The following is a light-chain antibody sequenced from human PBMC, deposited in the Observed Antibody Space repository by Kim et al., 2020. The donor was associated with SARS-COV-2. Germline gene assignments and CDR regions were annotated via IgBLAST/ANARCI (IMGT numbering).Light chain of an antibody. CDR1: QSITTY. V-gene: IGKV1-39*01. CDR2: AAS. Sequence: DIQMTQYPSSLSASVGDRVTITCRASQSITTYLNWYHQKPGKAPKLLIYAASNLQSGVPSRFSGSGSGTDFTLTISSLQPEDSATYYCQQSYSTPYTFGQGTKLEI. J-gene: IGKJ2*01. CDR3: QQSYSTPYT.